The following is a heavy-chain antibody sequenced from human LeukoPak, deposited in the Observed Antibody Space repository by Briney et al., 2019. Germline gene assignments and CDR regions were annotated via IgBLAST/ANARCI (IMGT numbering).Heavy chain of an antibody. CDR2: IWSDGNNK. CDR3: ARDHREYGMDV. D-gene: IGHD3-16*02. J-gene: IGHJ6*02. V-gene: IGHV3-33*01. Sequence: GGSLRLSCAASGFTFSDYAIHWVRQPPGKGLEWVAVIWSDGNNKYYADSVKGRFTIPIDNSKNTVYVQMSSLRAEDTAVFYCARDHREYGMDVWGQGTTVTVSS. CDR1: GFTFSDYA.